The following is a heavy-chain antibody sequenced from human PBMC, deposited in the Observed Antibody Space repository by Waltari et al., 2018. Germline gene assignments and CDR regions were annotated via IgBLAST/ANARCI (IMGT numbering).Heavy chain of an antibody. J-gene: IGHJ4*02. Sequence: QVQLQQWGAGLLKPSETLSLTCAVYGGSFSGYYWSWIRQPPGKGLEWIGEINHSGSTNYNPSLKSLVTISGDTSKNQCSLKLSSGTAADTAVYYCARGHRFSSGWYGLAGGSDYWGQGTLVTVSS. CDR2: INHSGST. CDR3: ARGHRFSSGWYGLAGGSDY. CDR1: GGSFSGYY. D-gene: IGHD6-19*01. V-gene: IGHV4-34*01.